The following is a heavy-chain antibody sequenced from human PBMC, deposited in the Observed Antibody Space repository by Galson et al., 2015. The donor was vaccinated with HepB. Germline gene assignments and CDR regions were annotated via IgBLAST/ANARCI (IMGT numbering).Heavy chain of an antibody. Sequence: SVKVSCKASGGTFSSYAISWVRQAPGQGLEWMGGIIPIFGTANYAQKFQGRVTITADESTSTAYMELSSLRSEDTAVYYCARDGDRYCSSTSCYNNAFDIWGQGTMVTVSS. CDR1: GGTFSSYA. V-gene: IGHV1-69*13. D-gene: IGHD2-2*02. J-gene: IGHJ3*02. CDR3: ARDGDRYCSSTSCYNNAFDI. CDR2: IIPIFGTA.